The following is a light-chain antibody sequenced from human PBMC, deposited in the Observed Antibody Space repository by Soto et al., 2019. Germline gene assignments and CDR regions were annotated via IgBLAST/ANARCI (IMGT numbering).Light chain of an antibody. V-gene: IGLV3-21*02. CDR2: DDS. J-gene: IGLJ1*01. CDR1: NIGSKS. Sequence: SYELTQPPSVSVAPGQTARITCGGNNIGSKSVHWYQQKPGQAPVLVDYDDSDRPSGIPERFSGSNSGNTATLTISRVEAGDEADYYCQVWHSSSDHYVFGTGTKLTVL. CDR3: QVWHSSSDHYV.